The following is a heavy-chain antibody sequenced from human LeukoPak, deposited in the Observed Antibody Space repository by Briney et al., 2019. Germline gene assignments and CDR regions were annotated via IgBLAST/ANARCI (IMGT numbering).Heavy chain of an antibody. Sequence: GGSLRLSCAASGFTFRSYGMHWVRQAPGKGLEWVALISYDGDNKYYADSVKGRFTISRDNSKNTLYLQMNSLRAEDTAVYYCAKGGSYYDSRLDYWGQGTLVTVSS. D-gene: IGHD3-22*01. CDR2: ISYDGDNK. J-gene: IGHJ4*02. V-gene: IGHV3-30*18. CDR1: GFTFRSYG. CDR3: AKGGSYYDSRLDY.